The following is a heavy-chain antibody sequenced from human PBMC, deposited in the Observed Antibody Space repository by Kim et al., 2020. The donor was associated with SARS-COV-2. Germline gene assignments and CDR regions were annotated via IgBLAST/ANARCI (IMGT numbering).Heavy chain of an antibody. CDR2: INTKMGNQ. D-gene: IGHD6-13*01. CDR1: GYTFTSYA. V-gene: IGHV7-4-1*02. J-gene: IGHJ3*02. CDR3: AGVDGLAAAVPLALVI. Sequence: ASVKVSCKASGYTFTSYAMNWVRQAPGQGLEWMGWINTKMGNQSFAKAFTGGLVSSLDTPSRTPYRQIRSQKPEETAVYYCAGVDGLAAAVPLALVIWG.